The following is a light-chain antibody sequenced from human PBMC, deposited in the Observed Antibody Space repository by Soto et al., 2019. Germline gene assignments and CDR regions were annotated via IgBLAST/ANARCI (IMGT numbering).Light chain of an antibody. CDR3: QVWDFVTDHAV. V-gene: IGLV3-21*02. CDR1: DIRTRS. J-gene: IGLJ2*01. Sequence: SYELTQPPSLSVAPRQTATITCGGDDIRTRSVHWYQQKPGQAPVLVVYDDSDSVIPERFSGSNSGNTATLTIGRAEAGDEADYYCQVWDFVTDHAVFGGGTKVTVL. CDR2: DDS.